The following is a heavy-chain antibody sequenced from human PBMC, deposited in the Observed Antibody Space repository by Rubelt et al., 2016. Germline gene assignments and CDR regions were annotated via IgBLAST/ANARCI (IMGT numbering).Heavy chain of an antibody. J-gene: IGHJ3*02. Sequence: QVQLVESGGGVVQPGRSLRLSCAASGFTFSSYGMHWVRQAPGKGLEWVAVISYDGSNKYSADSVKGRLTIAGENAKNTLGRQMNSRRAEDTAVYYCARDQRITRIVGAGDACDSWGQGTMVTVSS. D-gene: IGHD3-22*01. CDR2: ISYDGSNK. CDR3: ARDQRITRIVGAGDACDS. CDR1: GFTFSSYG. V-gene: IGHV3-30*03.